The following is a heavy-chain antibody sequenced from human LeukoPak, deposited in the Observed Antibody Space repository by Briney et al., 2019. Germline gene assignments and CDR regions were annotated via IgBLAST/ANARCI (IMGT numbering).Heavy chain of an antibody. CDR3: AREKFDS. CDR1: GFTFSSYG. Sequence: GGSLRLSCAASGFTFSSYGMHWVRQAPGKGLEWVAFIRYDGSNKYYADSVKGRFTISRDNSNNIISLQMDNLTTEDTATYYCAREKFDSWGQGTLVTVSP. J-gene: IGHJ5*01. V-gene: IGHV3-30*02. CDR2: IRYDGSNK.